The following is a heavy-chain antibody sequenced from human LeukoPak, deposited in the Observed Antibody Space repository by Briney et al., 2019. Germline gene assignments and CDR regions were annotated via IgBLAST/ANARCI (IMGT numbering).Heavy chain of an antibody. V-gene: IGHV1-2*06. CDR1: GYTFTDYY. J-gene: IGHJ4*01. Sequence: ASVKVSCKASGYTFTDYYIHWVRQAPGQGLEWMGRIDPDSGVTNSAQNFQGRVTMTRDTSITTAYMELSGLRSDDTAVYYCARDQARTTTWYLYMNYWGHGTLVTVSS. CDR2: IDPDSGVT. D-gene: IGHD3/OR15-3a*01. CDR3: ARDQARTTTWYLYMNY.